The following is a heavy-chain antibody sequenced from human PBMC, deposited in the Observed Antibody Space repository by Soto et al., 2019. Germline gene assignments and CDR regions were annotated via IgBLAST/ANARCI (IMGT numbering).Heavy chain of an antibody. D-gene: IGHD3-10*01. CDR1: GGSISSYY. CDR3: ARGPITMVRGVIHYYYYGMDV. V-gene: IGHV4-59*01. Sequence: QVQLQESGPGLVKPSETLSLTCTVSGGSISSYYWSWIRQPPGKGLEWIGYIYYSGSTNYNPSLKGRVTISVDTSKNQFSLKLSSVTAADTAVYYCARGPITMVRGVIHYYYYGMDVWGQGTTVTVSS. CDR2: IYYSGST. J-gene: IGHJ6*02.